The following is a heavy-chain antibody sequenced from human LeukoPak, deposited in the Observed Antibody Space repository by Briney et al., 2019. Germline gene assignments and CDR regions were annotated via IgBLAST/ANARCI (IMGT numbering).Heavy chain of an antibody. CDR2: ISGSGGDT. D-gene: IGHD6-19*01. Sequence: PGGSLRLSCAASGFTFSSYAMNWVRQAPGKGLEWVSTISGSGGDTYYADSVKGRFTISRDNSKNTLYLQMNSLRAEDTAVYYCARGLSSGSDYWGQGTLVTVSS. CDR3: ARGLSSGSDY. J-gene: IGHJ4*02. V-gene: IGHV3-23*01. CDR1: GFTFSSYA.